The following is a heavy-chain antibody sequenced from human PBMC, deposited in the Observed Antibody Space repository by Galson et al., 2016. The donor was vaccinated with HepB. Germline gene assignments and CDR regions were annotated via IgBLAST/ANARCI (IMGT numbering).Heavy chain of an antibody. V-gene: IGHV4-39*01. CDR1: DDSIYNIFYS. CDR2: VDYSGST. J-gene: IGHJ3*01. Sequence: SETLSLTCSVSDDSIYNIFYSWGWIRQPPGEGLESIGIVDYSGSTSYKPSLASRLTIFVDTSMRQFSLRLSSVTAADTAVYYCARFLISEWGMPARPFDVWGRGTLVTVSS. D-gene: IGHD3-3*01. CDR3: ARFLISEWGMPARPFDV.